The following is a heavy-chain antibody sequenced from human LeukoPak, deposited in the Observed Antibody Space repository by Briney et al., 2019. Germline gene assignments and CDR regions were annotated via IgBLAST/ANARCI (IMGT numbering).Heavy chain of an antibody. CDR2: IKDDGSHT. V-gene: IGHV3-74*01. Sequence: GGSLRLSCAASGFTFSSHWMHWVRQAPGKGLVWVSRIKDDGSHTNYADSVKGRFTISRDNAKNTLSLQMNSLRAEDTAVYYCARGSGIIRGTDEWGEGSLVTVSS. D-gene: IGHD6-25*01. CDR1: GFTFSSHW. J-gene: IGHJ4*02. CDR3: ARGSGIIRGTDE.